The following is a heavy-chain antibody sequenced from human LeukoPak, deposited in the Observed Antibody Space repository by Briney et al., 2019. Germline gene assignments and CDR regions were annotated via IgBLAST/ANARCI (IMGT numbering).Heavy chain of an antibody. Sequence: SETLSLTCTVSDDSISDYYRGWIRQPPGKGLEWIGYIHNSGTSTYNLSPKSRVTISADTSKNQFSLKLNSMTTADTAVYYCTRGAGWLIDYWGQGILVTVSS. CDR1: DDSISDYY. V-gene: IGHV4-59*01. CDR3: TRGAGWLIDY. J-gene: IGHJ4*02. CDR2: IHNSGTS. D-gene: IGHD3-16*01.